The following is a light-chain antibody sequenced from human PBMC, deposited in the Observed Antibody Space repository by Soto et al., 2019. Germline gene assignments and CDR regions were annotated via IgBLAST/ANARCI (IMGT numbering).Light chain of an antibody. CDR1: QSVSNN. CDR2: GSS. CDR3: QQYETFSGT. Sequence: LQMTHSSARLASSVAISCRASQSVSNNLVWYQQKPGQAPKLLMYGSSNLATGVPSRFSGCGSGTEFTLTIASLQPDDFATYYCQQYETFSGTFGPGTKVDI. V-gene: IGKV1-5*01. J-gene: IGKJ1*01.